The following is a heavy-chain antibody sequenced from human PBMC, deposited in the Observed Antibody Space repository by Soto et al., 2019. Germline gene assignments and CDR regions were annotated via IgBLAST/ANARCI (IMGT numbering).Heavy chain of an antibody. CDR1: GGTFSSYA. J-gene: IGHJ6*02. D-gene: IGHD6-6*01. CDR2: IIPIFGTA. Sequence: SVTVSCKASGGTFSSYAISWVRQAPGQGLEWMGGIIPIFGTANYAQKFQGRVTITADKSTSTAYMELSSLRSEDTAVYYCARGRIAARPGVYYYYGMDVWGQGTTVTVSS. CDR3: ARGRIAARPGVYYYYGMDV. V-gene: IGHV1-69*06.